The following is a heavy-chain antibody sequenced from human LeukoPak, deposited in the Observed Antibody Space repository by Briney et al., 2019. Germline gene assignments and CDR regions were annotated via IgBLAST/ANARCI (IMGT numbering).Heavy chain of an antibody. CDR2: ISGSGGST. V-gene: IGHV3-23*01. Sequence: GGSLRLSCAASGFTFSSYAMSWFRQAPGKGLEWVSAISGSGGSTYYADSVKGRFTISRDNSKNTLYLQMNSLRAEDTAVYYCAKDGMATISYYFDYWGQGTLVTVSS. J-gene: IGHJ4*02. CDR3: AKDGMATISYYFDY. D-gene: IGHD5-24*01. CDR1: GFTFSSYA.